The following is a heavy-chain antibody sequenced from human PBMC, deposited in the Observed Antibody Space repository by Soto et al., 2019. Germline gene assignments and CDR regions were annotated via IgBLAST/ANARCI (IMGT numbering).Heavy chain of an antibody. J-gene: IGHJ6*03. CDR1: GFTFSSYG. CDR3: AKVAIGYPKPYYYYYMDV. V-gene: IGHV3-30*18. D-gene: IGHD5-12*01. Sequence: GGSLRLSCAASGFTFSSYGMHWVRQAPGKGLEWVAVISYDGSNKYYADSVKGRFTISRDNSKNTLYLQMNSLRAEDTAVYYCAKVAIGYPKPYYYYYMDVWGKGTTVTVSS. CDR2: ISYDGSNK.